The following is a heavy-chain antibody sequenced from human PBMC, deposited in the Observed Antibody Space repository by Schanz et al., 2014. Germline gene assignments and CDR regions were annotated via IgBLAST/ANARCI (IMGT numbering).Heavy chain of an antibody. Sequence: EVQLVESGGGVVQPGGSLRLSCATSGFTFITYTMNWVRQTPGKGLEWVSALTGSGTTTYYADSVKGRFTISRDNPKKTLYLQMNSLRAEDTAVYYCARDHQWLARYYMDVWGKGTTVTVSS. CDR1: GFTFITYT. J-gene: IGHJ6*03. CDR2: LTGSGTTT. CDR3: ARDHQWLARYYMDV. D-gene: IGHD6-19*01. V-gene: IGHV3-23*04.